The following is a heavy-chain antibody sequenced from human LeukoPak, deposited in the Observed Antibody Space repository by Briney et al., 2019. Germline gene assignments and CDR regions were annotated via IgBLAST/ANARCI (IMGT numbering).Heavy chain of an antibody. CDR3: ARRAGAYSHPYDY. Sequence: PGGSLRLSCAASGFTFSSYEMNWVRQAPGKGLEWVSFISHDGSESFHTESVKGRFTISRDNSKNTLCLQMNSLRAEDTAVYYCARRAGAYSHPYDYWGQGTLVTVSS. D-gene: IGHD4/OR15-4a*01. V-gene: IGHV3-30*14. J-gene: IGHJ4*02. CDR1: GFTFSSYE. CDR2: ISHDGSES.